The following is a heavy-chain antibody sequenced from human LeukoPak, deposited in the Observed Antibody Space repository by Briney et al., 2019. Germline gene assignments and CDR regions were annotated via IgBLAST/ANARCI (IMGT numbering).Heavy chain of an antibody. CDR1: GFTFSSYS. J-gene: IGHJ2*01. Sequence: QPGGSLRLSCVASGFTFSSYSMNWVRQAPGKGLVWVSRINSDGSSTSYADSVKGRFTISRDNAKNTLYLQMNSLRAEDTAVYYCARDSVYYYGSGSPDLWGRGTLVTVSS. CDR2: INSDGSST. CDR3: ARDSVYYYGSGSPDL. V-gene: IGHV3-74*01. D-gene: IGHD3-10*01.